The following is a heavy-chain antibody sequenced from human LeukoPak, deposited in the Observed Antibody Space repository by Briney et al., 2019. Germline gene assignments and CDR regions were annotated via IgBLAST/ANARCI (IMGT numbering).Heavy chain of an antibody. CDR2: ISYDGSNK. V-gene: IGHV3-30*18. Sequence: GGSLRLSCAASGFTFSSYGMHWVRQAPGKGLEWVAVISYDGSNKYYADSVKGRFSISRDNSKNTLYLQMNRLRAEDTAVYFSAKDLKDSYKNYNYDGMDVWGQGTTVTVSS. J-gene: IGHJ6*02. CDR3: AKDLKDSYKNYNYDGMDV. CDR1: GFTFSSYG. D-gene: IGHD5-24*01.